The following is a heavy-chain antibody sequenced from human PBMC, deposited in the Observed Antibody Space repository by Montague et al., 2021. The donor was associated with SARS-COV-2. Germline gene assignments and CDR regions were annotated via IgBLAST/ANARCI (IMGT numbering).Heavy chain of an antibody. D-gene: IGHD3-16*01. J-gene: IGHJ5*02. CDR1: AGAIRDTDYF. CDR2: IYYSGTT. V-gene: IGHV4-39*01. CDR3: ARHRDNLGSLNWFAP. Sequence: SETLSLTCTVSAGAIRDTDYFWGWMRQPPGKGLEWIGSIYYSGTTYHNPSLKSRVTISVDTSKNQFSLKLSSVTAADPAVYFCARHRDNLGSLNWFAPWGQGTLVTVSS.